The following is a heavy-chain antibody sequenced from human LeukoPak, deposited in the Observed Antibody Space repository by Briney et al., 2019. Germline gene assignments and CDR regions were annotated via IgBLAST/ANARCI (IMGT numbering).Heavy chain of an antibody. CDR1: GFTFSSYA. J-gene: IGHJ4*02. D-gene: IGHD2-2*01. CDR3: AKAADIVVVPAARGFDY. Sequence: GGSLRLSCAASGFTFSSYAMSWVRPAPGKGLEWVSAISGSGGSTYYADSVKGRFTISRDNSKNTLYLQMNSLRAEDTAVYYCAKAADIVVVPAARGFDYWGQGTLVTVSS. CDR2: ISGSGGST. V-gene: IGHV3-23*01.